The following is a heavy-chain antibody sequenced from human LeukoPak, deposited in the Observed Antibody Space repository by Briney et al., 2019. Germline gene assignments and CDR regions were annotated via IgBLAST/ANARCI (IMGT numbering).Heavy chain of an antibody. CDR1: GFTFSDYY. J-gene: IGHJ3*02. CDR3: ASSPASGWTYDDAFDI. V-gene: IGHV3-11*01. D-gene: IGHD6-19*01. CDR2: ISSSGSTI. Sequence: GGSLRLSCAASGFTFSDYYMSWIRQAPGKGLEWVSYISSSGSTIYYADSVKGRFTISRDNAKNSLYLQMNSLRAEDTAVYYCASSPASGWTYDDAFDIWGQGTMVTVSS.